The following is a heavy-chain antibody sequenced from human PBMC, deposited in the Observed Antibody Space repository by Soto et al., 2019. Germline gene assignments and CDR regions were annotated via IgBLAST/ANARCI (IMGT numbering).Heavy chain of an antibody. J-gene: IGHJ4*02. Sequence: GGSLRLSCAASGFTFSDYWMHWVRQVPGRGLVWVSRIDTDGSTTSYADFAKGRFTISRDNAKSTLSLQMNSLRAEDTAIYYCACSRRPARLGPKGAIDYWGQGTLVTVSS. CDR3: ACSRRPARLGPKGAIDY. D-gene: IGHD2-15*01. V-gene: IGHV3-74*01. CDR2: IDTDGSTT. CDR1: GFTFSDYW.